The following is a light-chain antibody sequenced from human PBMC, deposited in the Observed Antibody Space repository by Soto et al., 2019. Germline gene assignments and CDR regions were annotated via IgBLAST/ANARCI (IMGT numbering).Light chain of an antibody. Sequence: EVVMTHSPATLSLSPWETATLSCRASQSISSSLAWYQQKPGQPPRLLIYHASTRATGVPARFSGSGSGTEFTLTISSLQPDDFAAYYCQQYNSCSEAFGQGTKVDIK. CDR2: HAS. CDR1: QSISSS. V-gene: IGKV3-15*01. J-gene: IGKJ1*01. CDR3: QQYNSCSEA.